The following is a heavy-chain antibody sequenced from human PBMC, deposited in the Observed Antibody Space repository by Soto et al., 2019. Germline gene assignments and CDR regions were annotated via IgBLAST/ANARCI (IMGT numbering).Heavy chain of an antibody. D-gene: IGHD3-10*01. CDR1: GFTFSGSW. CDR2: INGDGSGT. V-gene: IGHV3-74*01. Sequence: EVQLVESGGGLVQPGGSLRLSCAASGFTFSGSWMHWVRQAPGKGLVWVSRINGDGSGTSYADFVKGRFTISRDDAKNTLFLQMNGLRAEDTAVYYCARGIFGSGTANDYWGQGTLV. CDR3: ARGIFGSGTANDY. J-gene: IGHJ4*02.